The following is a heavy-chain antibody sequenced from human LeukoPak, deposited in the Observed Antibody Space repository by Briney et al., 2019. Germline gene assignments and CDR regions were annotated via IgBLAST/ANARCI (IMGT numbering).Heavy chain of an antibody. D-gene: IGHD3-3*01. CDR3: ARHGSYYDFWSGYYTGNWFDP. CDR2: INHSGST. V-gene: IGHV4-34*01. J-gene: IGHJ5*02. Sequence: PSETLSLTCAVYGGSFSGYYWSWIRQPPGKGLEWIGEINHSGSTNYNPSLKSRVTISVDTSKNQFSLKLSSVTAADTAVYYCARHGSYYDFWSGYYTGNWFDPWGQGTLVTVSS. CDR1: GGSFSGYY.